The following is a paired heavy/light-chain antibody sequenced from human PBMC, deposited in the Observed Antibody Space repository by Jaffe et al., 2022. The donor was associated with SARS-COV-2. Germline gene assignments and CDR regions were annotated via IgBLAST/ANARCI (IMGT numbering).Light chain of an antibody. CDR2: TTT. CDR1: TGAVTSDYY. J-gene: IGLJ3*02. CDR3: QITYGGAWV. Sequence: QTVVTQEPSLTVSPGGTVTLTCASNTGAVTSDYYPGWFQQKPGQAPTPLIFTTTYKHPWTPARFSGSLLGGKAALTLSGVQPEDEADYYCQITYGGAWVFGGGTKLTVL. V-gene: IGLV7-43*01.
Heavy chain of an antibody. CDR1: GYIFTHYD. J-gene: IGHJ4*02. CDR2: MNTNTGNP. V-gene: IGHV7-4-1*02. Sequence: QVQLVQSGSELKKPGASVKVSCQASGYIFTHYDINWVRQAPGQGLEWMGYMNTNTGNPTYAQGFTGRFVFLLDTSVTTTYLQISDLEADDTAVYYCARGFSVRSHFDYWGQGTVVTVSS. CDR3: ARGFSVRSHFDY.